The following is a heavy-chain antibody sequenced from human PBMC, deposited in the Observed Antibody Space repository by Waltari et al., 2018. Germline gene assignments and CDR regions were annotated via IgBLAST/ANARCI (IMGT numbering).Heavy chain of an antibody. J-gene: IGHJ6*02. CDR3: ARGDCSGGSCYYYYYGMDV. Sequence: QVQLVQSGAEVKKPGSSVKVSCKASGGTFSSYAISWVRQAPGQGLEWMGRIIPSLGIANYEQKFQGRVTITADESTSTGYMELSSLRSEDTAVYYCARGDCSGGSCYYYYYGMDVWGQGTTVTVSS. D-gene: IGHD2-15*01. CDR1: GGTFSSYA. CDR2: IIPSLGIA. V-gene: IGHV1-69*04.